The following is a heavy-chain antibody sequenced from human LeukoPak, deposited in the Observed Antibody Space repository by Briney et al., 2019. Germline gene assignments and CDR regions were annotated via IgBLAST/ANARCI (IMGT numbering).Heavy chain of an antibody. V-gene: IGHV3-33*01. CDR2: IWYDGSNK. Sequence: SGGSLRLSCAASGFTFSSYGMHWVRQAPGKGLEWVAVIWYDGSNKYYADSVKGRFTISRDNSKNTLYLQMNSLRAEDTAVYYCARGVGIAAAGTFDYWGQGTLVTVSS. CDR3: ARGVGIAAAGTFDY. J-gene: IGHJ4*02. CDR1: GFTFSSYG. D-gene: IGHD6-13*01.